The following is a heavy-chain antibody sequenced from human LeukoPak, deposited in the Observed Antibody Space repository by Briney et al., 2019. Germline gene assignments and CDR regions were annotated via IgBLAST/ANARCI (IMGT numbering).Heavy chain of an antibody. D-gene: IGHD2-15*01. CDR3: ARGLGYCSGGSCYAKMYNWFDY. J-gene: IGHJ5*01. V-gene: IGHV4-30-2*01. Sequence: SQTLSLTCAVSGGSISSGGYYWSWIRQPPGKGLEWIGYIYHSGSTYYNPSLKSRVTISVDRSKNQFSLKLSSVTAADTAVYYCARGLGYCSGGSCYAKMYNWFDYWGQGTLVTVSS. CDR1: GGSISSGGYY. CDR2: IYHSGST.